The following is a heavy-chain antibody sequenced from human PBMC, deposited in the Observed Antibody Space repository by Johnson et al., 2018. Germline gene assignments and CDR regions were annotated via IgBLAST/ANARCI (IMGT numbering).Heavy chain of an antibody. CDR3: AKEKGRLIDS. CDR1: GFTSSTYW. V-gene: IGHV3-7*03. Sequence: VQLVQSGGGLVQPGGSLRLSCAVSGFTSSTYWMSWVRQAPGKGPEWVANIKQDGSEKYYVDSVKGRFTISRDNAENSLYLQMNSLRTEDTAFYYCAKEKGRLIDSWGQGTQVTVSS. J-gene: IGHJ4*02. CDR2: IKQDGSEK. D-gene: IGHD3-10*01.